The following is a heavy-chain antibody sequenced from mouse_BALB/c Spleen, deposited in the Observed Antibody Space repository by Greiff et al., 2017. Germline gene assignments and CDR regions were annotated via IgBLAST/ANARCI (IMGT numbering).Heavy chain of an antibody. CDR3: ARERGRSYYFDY. CDR2: ISYDGSN. Sequence: EVKLQESGPGLVKPSQSLSLTCSVTGYSITSGYYWNWIRQFPGNKLEWMGYISYDGSNNYNPSLKNRISITRDTSKNQFFLKLNSVTTEDTATYYCARERGRSYYFDYWGQGTTLTVSS. CDR1: GYSITSGYY. J-gene: IGHJ2*01. V-gene: IGHV3-6*02.